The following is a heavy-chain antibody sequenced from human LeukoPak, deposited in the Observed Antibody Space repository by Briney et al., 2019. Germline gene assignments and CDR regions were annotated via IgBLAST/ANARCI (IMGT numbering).Heavy chain of an antibody. V-gene: IGHV3-11*01. D-gene: IGHD2-15*01. Sequence: PGGSLRLSCAASGFTFSDYYMSWIRQAPGKGLEWVSYISSGCSTIYYADSVKGRFTISRDNAKNSLYLQMNSLRAEDAAVYYCARPLVVAKYDYWGQGTLVTVSS. CDR1: GFTFSDYY. J-gene: IGHJ4*02. CDR3: ARPLVVAKYDY. CDR2: ISSGCSTI.